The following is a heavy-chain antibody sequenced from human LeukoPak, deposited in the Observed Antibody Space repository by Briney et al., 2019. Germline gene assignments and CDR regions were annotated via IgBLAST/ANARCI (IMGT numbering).Heavy chain of an antibody. D-gene: IGHD7-27*01. CDR1: GFTFKFYS. CDR3: VRVGTSFDI. Sequence: GGSLRLSCTASGFTFKFYSMNWVRQAPGKGLEWVSYISTNTTTIYYADSVKGRFTISRVNAKNSLYLQMNSLRVEDTAVYYCVRVGTSFDIWGQGTMVTVSS. CDR2: ISTNTTTI. V-gene: IGHV3-48*01. J-gene: IGHJ3*02.